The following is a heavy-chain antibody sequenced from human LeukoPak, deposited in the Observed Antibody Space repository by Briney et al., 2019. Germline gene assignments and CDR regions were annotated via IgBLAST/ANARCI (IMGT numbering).Heavy chain of an antibody. CDR1: GFTFSNYW. J-gene: IGHJ4*02. CDR2: IKEDGSEI. V-gene: IGHV3-7*01. CDR3: ARGVYEFDY. D-gene: IGHD5/OR15-5a*01. Sequence: GGSLRLSCAASGFTFSNYWMSWVRQAPGKGLEWAANIKEDGSEIYYVDSVKGRFTISRDNAKNSLYLQMNSLRVEDTAVYYCARGVYEFDYWGQGTLVTVSS.